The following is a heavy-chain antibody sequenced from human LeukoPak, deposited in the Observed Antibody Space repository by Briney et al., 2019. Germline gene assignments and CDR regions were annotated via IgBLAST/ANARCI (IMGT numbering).Heavy chain of an antibody. Sequence: PSGTLSLTCAVSGGSISSSNWWSWVRQPPGKGLEWIREIYHSGSTNYNPSLKSRVTISVDTSKNQFSLKLSSVTAADTAVYYCARLPYYDILTGYYNGMDVWGQGTTVTVSS. D-gene: IGHD3-9*01. CDR1: GGSISSSNW. CDR2: IYHSGST. CDR3: ARLPYYDILTGYYNGMDV. J-gene: IGHJ6*02. V-gene: IGHV4-4*02.